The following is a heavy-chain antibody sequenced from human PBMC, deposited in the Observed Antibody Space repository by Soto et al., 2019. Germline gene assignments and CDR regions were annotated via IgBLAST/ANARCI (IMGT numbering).Heavy chain of an antibody. Sequence: GASVKVSCKASGGTFSSYAISWVRQAPGQGLEWMGGIIPIFGTANYAQKFQGRVTITADESTSTAYMELSSLRSEDTAVYYCASGGAIFGVVEYSFDYWGQGTLVTVSS. CDR3: ASGGAIFGVVEYSFDY. CDR1: GGTFSSYA. J-gene: IGHJ4*02. CDR2: IIPIFGTA. D-gene: IGHD3-3*01. V-gene: IGHV1-69*13.